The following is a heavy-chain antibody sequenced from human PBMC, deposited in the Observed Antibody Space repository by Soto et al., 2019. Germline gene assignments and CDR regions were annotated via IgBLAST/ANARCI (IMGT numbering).Heavy chain of an antibody. CDR1: GFTFSSYG. J-gene: IGHJ6*02. V-gene: IGHV3-30*18. Sequence: QVQLVESGGGVVQPGRSLRLSCAASGFTFSSYGMHWVRQAPGKGLEWVAVISYDGSNKYYADSVKGRFTISRDNSKNTLYLQMNSLRAEDTAVYYCAKDLDIVVVPAAKGMDVWGQGTTVTVSS. D-gene: IGHD2-2*03. CDR3: AKDLDIVVVPAAKGMDV. CDR2: ISYDGSNK.